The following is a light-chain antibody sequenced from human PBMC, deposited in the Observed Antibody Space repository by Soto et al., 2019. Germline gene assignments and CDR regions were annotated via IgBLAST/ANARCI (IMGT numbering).Light chain of an antibody. CDR2: WAS. J-gene: IGKJ1*01. V-gene: IGKV4-1*01. CDR1: QTVLCSSNNKNH. Sequence: DIVMTQSPDSLSGSLGERATINCKSSQTVLCSSNNKNHLAWYQQRPGQPPKLXFSWASTRESGVPDRFSASGSGTDFTLSIGSLQAEDVAVYYCQQYYSTPRTFGQGTKVDIK. CDR3: QQYYSTPRT.